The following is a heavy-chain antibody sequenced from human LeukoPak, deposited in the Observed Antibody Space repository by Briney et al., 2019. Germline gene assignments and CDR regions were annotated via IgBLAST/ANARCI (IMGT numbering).Heavy chain of an antibody. D-gene: IGHD2-8*01. CDR3: ARVGFGYVYFDY. J-gene: IGHJ4*02. Sequence: GGSLRLSCAASGFTFIAFWMRWVRQAPGKGLEWVAHIKGDGSEKYSVDSVKGRFTISRDNAKSSLYLQMNSLRAEDTALYYCARVGFGYVYFDYWGQGSLVTVSS. CDR2: IKGDGSEK. V-gene: IGHV3-7*01. CDR1: GFTFIAFW.